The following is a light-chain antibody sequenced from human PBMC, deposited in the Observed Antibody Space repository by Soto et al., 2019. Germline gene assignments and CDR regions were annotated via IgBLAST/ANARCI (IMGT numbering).Light chain of an antibody. CDR3: GTWDISLSVVV. V-gene: IGLV1-51*01. J-gene: IGLJ2*01. Sequence: QAVVTQPPSVSAAPGQKVTISCSCSSSNIGNNYVSWYQHLPGTSPKLLIYDNNKRPSGIPDRFSGSKSGTSATLGITGLQTGDEADYYCGTWDISLSVVVFGGGTKLTVL. CDR2: DNN. CDR1: SSNIGNNY.